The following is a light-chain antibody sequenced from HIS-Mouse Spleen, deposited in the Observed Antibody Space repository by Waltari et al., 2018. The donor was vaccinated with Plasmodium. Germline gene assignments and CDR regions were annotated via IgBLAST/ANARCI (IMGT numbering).Light chain of an antibody. J-gene: IGLJ3*02. Sequence: SYELTQPPSVSVSPGQTARIPCSGDAWPQKYAYWYQQKSGQAPVLVIYEDSKRPSGIPERFSGSSSGTMATLTISGAQVEDEADYYCYSTDSSGNHRVFGGGTKLTVL. CDR1: AWPQKY. CDR2: EDS. V-gene: IGLV3-10*01. CDR3: YSTDSSGNHRV.